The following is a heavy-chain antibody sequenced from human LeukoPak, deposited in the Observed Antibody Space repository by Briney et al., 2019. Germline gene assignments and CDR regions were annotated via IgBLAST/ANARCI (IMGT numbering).Heavy chain of an antibody. CDR1: GGTFSGYY. Sequence: PSETLSLTCAVYGGTFSGYYWSWIRQPPGKGLEWIGEINHSGSTNYNPSLKSRVTISVDTSKNQFSLKLSSVTAADTAVYYCARHITYYYGSGRTSWFDPWGQGTLVTVSS. V-gene: IGHV4-34*01. CDR3: ARHITYYYGSGRTSWFDP. D-gene: IGHD3-10*01. CDR2: INHSGST. J-gene: IGHJ5*02.